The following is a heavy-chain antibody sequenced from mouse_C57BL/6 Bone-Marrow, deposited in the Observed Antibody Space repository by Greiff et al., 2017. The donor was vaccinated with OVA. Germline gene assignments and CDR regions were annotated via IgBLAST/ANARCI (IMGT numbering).Heavy chain of an antibody. CDR3: ARRGGVFAY. Sequence: VQLVESGGDLVKPGGSLKLSCAASGFTFSSYGMSWVRQTPDKRLEWVATISSGGSYTYYPDSVKGRFTISRDNAKNTLYLQMSSLKSEDTAMYYCARRGGVFAYWGQGTLVTVSA. V-gene: IGHV5-6*01. D-gene: IGHD1-1*02. CDR2: ISSGGSYT. J-gene: IGHJ3*01. CDR1: GFTFSSYG.